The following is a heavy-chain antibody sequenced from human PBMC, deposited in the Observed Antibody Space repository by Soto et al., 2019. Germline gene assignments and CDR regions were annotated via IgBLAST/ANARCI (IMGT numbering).Heavy chain of an antibody. CDR3: TGKMWVGELNYSYYGMDV. CDR2: MNPNSGNT. Sequence: QVQLVQSGAEVKKPGASVKVSCKASGYTFTSYDINWVRQATGQGLEWMGWMNPNSGNTGYAQKFQGRVTMTRNTSISTAYMELSSLRSEDTAVYYCTGKMWVGELNYSYYGMDVWGQGTTVTVSS. J-gene: IGHJ6*02. D-gene: IGHD3-10*01. V-gene: IGHV1-8*01. CDR1: GYTFTSYD.